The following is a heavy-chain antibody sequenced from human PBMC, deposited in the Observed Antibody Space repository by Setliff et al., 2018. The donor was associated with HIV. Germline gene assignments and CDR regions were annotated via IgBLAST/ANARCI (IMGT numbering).Heavy chain of an antibody. CDR2: IYYSGST. CDR1: GASIGSRTYY. J-gene: IGHJ2*01. CDR3: ARHPAEGSGSYAALKRYFDL. Sequence: SETLSLTCTVSGASIGSRTYYWGCIRQPPGKGLEWIGSIYYSGSTYYNPSLKSRVTISRDTSKNHFSLKLSSVTAADTAIYYCARHPAEGSGSYAALKRYFDLWGRGTLVTVSS. V-gene: IGHV4-39*01. D-gene: IGHD3-10*01.